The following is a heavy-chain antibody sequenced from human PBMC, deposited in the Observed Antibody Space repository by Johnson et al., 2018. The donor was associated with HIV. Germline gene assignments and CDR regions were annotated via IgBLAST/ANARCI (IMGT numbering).Heavy chain of an antibody. D-gene: IGHD3-3*01. CDR2: ISYDGSNQ. V-gene: IGHV3-30*04. Sequence: QVRLVESGGGVVQPGRSLRLSCAASGFTFSSYAMHWVRQAPGKGLEWVAVISYDGSNQYYADSVKGRFTISRDNSKNTVFLQMNSLRPEDTAMYYCAAYYDFWSGSYTSGFDIWGQGTMVTVSS. CDR1: GFTFSSYA. CDR3: AAYYDFWSGSYTSGFDI. J-gene: IGHJ3*02.